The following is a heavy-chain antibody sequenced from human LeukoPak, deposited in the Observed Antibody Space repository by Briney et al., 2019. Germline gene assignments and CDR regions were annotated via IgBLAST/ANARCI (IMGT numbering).Heavy chain of an antibody. Sequence: PSGTLSLTCTVSGGSISSYYWSWIRQPPGKGLEWIGYIYYSGSTNYNPSLKSRVTISVDTSKNQFSLKLSSVTAADTAVYYCARGRDGYNFDYWGQGTLVTVSS. V-gene: IGHV4-59*01. CDR2: IYYSGST. D-gene: IGHD5-24*01. CDR3: ARGRDGYNFDY. CDR1: GGSISSYY. J-gene: IGHJ4*02.